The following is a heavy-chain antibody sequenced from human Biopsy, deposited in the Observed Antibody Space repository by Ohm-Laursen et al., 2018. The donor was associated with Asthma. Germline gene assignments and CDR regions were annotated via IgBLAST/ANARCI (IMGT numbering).Heavy chain of an antibody. J-gene: IGHJ2*01. Sequence: SDTLSLTCTVSGGSVSSGSYYWSWIRQPPGKGLAWVSYISYSGSTDYNPSLKSRLTISMDTSKKQFSLKLSSVTAADTAVYYCARVPTTLRYFDLWGRGTLVTVSS. CDR1: GGSVSSGSYY. CDR2: ISYSGST. CDR3: ARVPTTLRYFDL. D-gene: IGHD2-15*01. V-gene: IGHV4-61*01.